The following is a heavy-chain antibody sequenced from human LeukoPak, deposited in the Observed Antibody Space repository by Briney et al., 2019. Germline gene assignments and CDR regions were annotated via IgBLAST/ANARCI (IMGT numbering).Heavy chain of an antibody. CDR3: VRLTCSGSSCSGGGAFDV. Sequence: SETLSLTCSVSGDSMSSGSNLWTWIRQNPGKGLEWIGYIFNNGGAYYSPSLQSQLTISVDTSQKQFSLKMSSVTAADTAVYYCVRLTCSGSSCSGGGAFDVWGQGTVVTVSS. CDR1: GDSMSSGSNL. CDR2: IFNNGGA. V-gene: IGHV4-31*01. J-gene: IGHJ3*01. D-gene: IGHD2-2*01.